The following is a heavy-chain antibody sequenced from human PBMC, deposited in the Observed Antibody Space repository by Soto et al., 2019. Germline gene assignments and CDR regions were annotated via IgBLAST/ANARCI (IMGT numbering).Heavy chain of an antibody. CDR3: ARVPYP. Sequence: QLQLQESGSGLVKPSQTLSLTCAVSGGSISSGGYSWSWIRQPPGKGLEWIAYIYHSGSTYYNPSLXSXXTLSVDMSKHQFSLKLRSMPAADTAVYYCARVPYPWGQGTLVTVSS. CDR1: GGSISSGGYS. CDR2: IYHSGST. V-gene: IGHV4-30-2*01. J-gene: IGHJ5*02.